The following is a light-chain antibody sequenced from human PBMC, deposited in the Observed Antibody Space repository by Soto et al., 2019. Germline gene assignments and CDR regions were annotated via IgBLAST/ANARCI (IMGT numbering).Light chain of an antibody. J-gene: IGLJ1*01. CDR2: DAN. CDR3: CSYAGSTTFYV. V-gene: IGLV2-23*01. CDR1: SSDVGSYNL. Sequence: QSALTQPASVSGSPGQSITISCTGTSSDVGSYNLVSWYQHHPGEAPKLIIYDANKRPSGISNRFSCSKSGNTASLTISGLQAEDEADYYCCSYAGSTTFYVFGIGTKLTVL.